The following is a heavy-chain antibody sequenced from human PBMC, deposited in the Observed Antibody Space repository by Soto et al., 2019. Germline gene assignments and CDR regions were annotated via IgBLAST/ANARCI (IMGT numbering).Heavy chain of an antibody. Sequence: PGGSLRLSCAASGFTFSSYAMSWVRQAPGKGLEWVSAISGSGGSTYYADSVKGRFTISRDNSKNTLYLQMNSLRAEDTAVYYCDRYSSGYYYFDYWGQGTLVTVSS. CDR2: ISGSGGST. D-gene: IGHD3-22*01. J-gene: IGHJ4*02. CDR3: DRYSSGYYYFDY. V-gene: IGHV3-23*01. CDR1: GFTFSSYA.